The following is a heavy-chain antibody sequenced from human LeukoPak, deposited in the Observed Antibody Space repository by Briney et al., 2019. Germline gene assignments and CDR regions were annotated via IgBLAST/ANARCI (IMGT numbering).Heavy chain of an antibody. CDR1: GYSFTSYW. CDR3: ARLGWFGEFV. V-gene: IGHV5-10-1*01. D-gene: IGHD3-10*01. CDR2: IDPSESYT. Sequence: GEPLRISCMGSGYSFTSYWICWVRQMPGEGLEWMGRIDPSESYTNYSPSFQGHVTISADKSISTAYLQWSSLKASDTAMYYCARLGWFGEFVWGKGTTVTVSS. J-gene: IGHJ6*04.